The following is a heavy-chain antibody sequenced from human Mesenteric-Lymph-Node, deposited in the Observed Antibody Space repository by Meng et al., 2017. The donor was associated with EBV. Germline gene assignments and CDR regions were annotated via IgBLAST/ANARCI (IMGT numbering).Heavy chain of an antibody. CDR2: ISSGGIT. D-gene: IGHD3-16*01. CDR3: ATMEMGAYQY. V-gene: IGHV3-53*01. J-gene: IGHJ4*02. Sequence: EVKLVESGGTLIQRGGSLRLSCAASGFSVSTNYLTWVRQSPGKGLEWVSLISSGGITFYADSVKGRFTVSRDDSKNTVYLQMNSLRGEDTALYYCATMEMGAYQYWGPGTLVTVSS. CDR1: GFSVSTNY.